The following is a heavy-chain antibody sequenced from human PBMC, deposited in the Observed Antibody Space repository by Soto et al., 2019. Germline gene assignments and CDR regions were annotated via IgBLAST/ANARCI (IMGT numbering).Heavy chain of an antibody. V-gene: IGHV1-69*06. CDR1: GYTLTSYA. J-gene: IGHJ6*02. Sequence: SAKVSCKSSGYTLTSYAINWVRQAPGQGLEWMGGIIPIFGTANYAQKFQGRVTITADKSTSTAYMELSSLRSEDTAVYYCASQRVQTPYYYYYYGMDVWGQGTTVTVSS. CDR3: ASQRVQTPYYYYYYGMDV. CDR2: IIPIFGTA.